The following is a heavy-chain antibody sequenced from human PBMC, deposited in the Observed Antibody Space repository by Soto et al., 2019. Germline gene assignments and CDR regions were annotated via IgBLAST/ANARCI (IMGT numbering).Heavy chain of an antibody. Sequence: ASAKVSCKASRYIFSSYAMHWVRQAPGQRLEWMGWINAGNGNTKYSQKFQGRVTITRDTSASTVYMELSSLRSEDTAVYYCARDWIGRFFDYWGQGTLVTVSS. CDR2: INAGNGNT. CDR1: RYIFSSYA. D-gene: IGHD3-3*01. V-gene: IGHV1-3*01. J-gene: IGHJ4*02. CDR3: ARDWIGRFFDY.